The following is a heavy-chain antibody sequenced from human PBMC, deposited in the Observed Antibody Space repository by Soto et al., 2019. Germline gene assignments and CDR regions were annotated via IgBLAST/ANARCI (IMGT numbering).Heavy chain of an antibody. V-gene: IGHV3-48*01. CDR1: GFSFNSYS. CDR3: ARDITAHNWFDP. J-gene: IGHJ5*02. Sequence: GGSLRLSCAASGFSFNSYSMNWVRQAPGKGLEWVSYISSSSGTIYYADSVKGRFTISRDSAKDSVYLQMSSLRAEDTAVYYCARDITAHNWFDPWGQGTLVTVSS. D-gene: IGHD1-20*01. CDR2: ISSSSGTI.